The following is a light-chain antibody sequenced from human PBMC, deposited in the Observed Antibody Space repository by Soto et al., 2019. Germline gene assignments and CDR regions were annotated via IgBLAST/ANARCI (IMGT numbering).Light chain of an antibody. V-gene: IGKV1-5*03. CDR1: QSISSW. J-gene: IGKJ4*01. Sequence: DIQMTQSPSTLSASVGDRVTITCRASQSISSWLAWYQQKPGKAPKLLIYTASSLEIGVPSRFSGSGTGTEFTLTISSLQPDDFETYYCQQYNSYSFTFGGGTKVEIK. CDR3: QQYNSYSFT. CDR2: TAS.